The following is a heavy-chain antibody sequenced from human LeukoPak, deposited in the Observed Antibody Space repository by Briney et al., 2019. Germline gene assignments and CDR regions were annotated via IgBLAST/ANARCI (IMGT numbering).Heavy chain of an antibody. CDR2: VSYDGSIK. V-gene: IGHV3-30-3*01. J-gene: IGHJ4*02. Sequence: PGGSLRLSCAASGFTFSSYAMSWVRQAPGKGLEWVAVVSYDGSIKYYADSVKGRFTISRDNSKNTLYLQMNSLRAEDTAVYYCARDGYCSSTSCLDYWGQGTLVTVST. CDR1: GFTFSSYA. D-gene: IGHD2-2*03. CDR3: ARDGYCSSTSCLDY.